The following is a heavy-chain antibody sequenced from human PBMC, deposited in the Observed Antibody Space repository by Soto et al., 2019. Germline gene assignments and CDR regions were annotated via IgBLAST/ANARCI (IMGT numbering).Heavy chain of an antibody. Sequence: SETLSLTCTVSGGTMSSYYWSWIRQAPGKGLEWIGYVYDSGSTDYNPSLKSRLTISLDTSKNLFSLNLSFVTAADTAVYYCARHYAVVLYYFDYWGQGTLVTVSS. CDR1: GGTMSSYY. V-gene: IGHV4-59*01. CDR2: VYDSGST. D-gene: IGHD2-21*01. CDR3: ARHYAVVLYYFDY. J-gene: IGHJ4*02.